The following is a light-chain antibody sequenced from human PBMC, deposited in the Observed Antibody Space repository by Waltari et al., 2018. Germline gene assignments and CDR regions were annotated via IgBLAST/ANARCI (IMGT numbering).Light chain of an antibody. CDR2: AAS. CDR3: QQLNSYPIT. Sequence: RASEGISSNVALYQQKPGKAPKLLISAASTLQSGVPLRFSGSGSGTDFTLTISSLQPEDFATYYCQQLNSYPITFGQGTRLEIK. J-gene: IGKJ5*01. V-gene: IGKV1-9*01. CDR1: EGISSN.